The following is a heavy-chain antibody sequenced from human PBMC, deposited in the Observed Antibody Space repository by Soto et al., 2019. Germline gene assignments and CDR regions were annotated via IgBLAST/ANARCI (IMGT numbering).Heavy chain of an antibody. CDR2: ISQSGNT. J-gene: IGHJ5*02. CDR3: ARAPKVSGSSQTRPDL. D-gene: IGHD6-6*01. Sequence: QVQLHQWGAGLLKPSETLSLACSIYSGSFSGYYWSWIRQPPGKGLEWIGEISQSGNTNYRPSLKSLDSISIDTSKKQFSLILASVSAADTAVYYCARAPKVSGSSQTRPDLLGQGTLVTVSA. CDR1: SGSFSGYY. V-gene: IGHV4-34*01.